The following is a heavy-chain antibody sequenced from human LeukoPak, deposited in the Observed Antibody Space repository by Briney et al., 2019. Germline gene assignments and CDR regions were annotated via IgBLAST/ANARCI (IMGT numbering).Heavy chain of an antibody. CDR3: ARAHGAFEI. CDR1: GFTFSHYW. J-gene: IGHJ3*02. CDR2: IKEDGSDK. Sequence: GSLRLSCVASGFTFSHYWMSWVRQAPGKGVEWVANIKEDGSDKYYVDSVKGRFTISRDNAKNSLFLQMNSLRAEDTAVYYCARAHGAFEIWGQGTMVTVSS. V-gene: IGHV3-7*01.